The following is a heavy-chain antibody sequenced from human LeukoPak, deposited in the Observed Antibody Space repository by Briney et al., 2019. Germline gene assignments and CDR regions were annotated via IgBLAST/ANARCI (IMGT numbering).Heavy chain of an antibody. CDR1: GYTLTELS. CDR3: VPYGSGSYPLDY. J-gene: IGHJ4*02. D-gene: IGHD3-10*01. Sequence: GASVKVSCKVSGYTLTELSMHWVRQAPGKGLEWMGGFDPEDGETIYAQRFQGRVTMTEDTSTDTAYMELGSLRSEDTAVYYCVPYGSGSYPLDYWGQGTLVTVSS. V-gene: IGHV1-24*01. CDR2: FDPEDGET.